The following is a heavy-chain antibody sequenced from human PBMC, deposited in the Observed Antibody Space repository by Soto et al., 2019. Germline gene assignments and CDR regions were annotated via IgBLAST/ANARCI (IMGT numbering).Heavy chain of an antibody. CDR3: ARLLDSWGEPNYFDS. CDR1: GYPFSSNW. V-gene: IGHV5-51*01. Sequence: GESLKISCQTSGYPFSSNWIGWVRQVPGKGLEWVGIIYPGDSETRYGPSFQGQVTISADRSLNTAYLQWNSLQASDTAIYYCARLLDSWGEPNYFDSWGQGTMVTVSS. CDR2: IYPGDSET. D-gene: IGHD3-16*01. J-gene: IGHJ4*02.